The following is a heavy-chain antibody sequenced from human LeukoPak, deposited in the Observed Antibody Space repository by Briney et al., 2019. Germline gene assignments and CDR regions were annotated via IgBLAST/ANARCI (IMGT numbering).Heavy chain of an antibody. Sequence: SETLSLTCTVSGGSISSYYWSWIRQPPGKGLEWIGYIYYSGSTNYNPSLKSRVTISLDTSKNQFSLKLSSVTAADTAVYYCARQSRATGTSDSWGQGTLVTVSS. V-gene: IGHV4-59*08. CDR1: GGSISSYY. J-gene: IGHJ4*02. D-gene: IGHD6-13*01. CDR3: ARQSRATGTSDS. CDR2: IYYSGST.